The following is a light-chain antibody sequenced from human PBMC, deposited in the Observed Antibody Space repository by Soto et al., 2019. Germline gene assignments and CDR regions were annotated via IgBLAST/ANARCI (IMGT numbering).Light chain of an antibody. CDR1: SSDVGGYDY. Sequence: QSALTQPPSASGSPGQSVTISCTGTSSDVGGYDYVSWYQQHPGKVPKLMIYEVSKRPSGVPDRFSGSKSGNTGSLTVSGLQAEDEADYYCSSYAGSNIYVFGTGTKVTVL. CDR3: SSYAGSNIYV. J-gene: IGLJ1*01. CDR2: EVS. V-gene: IGLV2-8*01.